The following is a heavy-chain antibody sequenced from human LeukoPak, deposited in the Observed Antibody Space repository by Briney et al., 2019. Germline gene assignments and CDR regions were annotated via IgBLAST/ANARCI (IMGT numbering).Heavy chain of an antibody. J-gene: IGHJ6*03. Sequence: PGGSLRLSCAASGFTFSSYGMSWVRQAPGKGLEWVSAISGSGGSTYYADPVKGRFTISRDNSKNTLYLQMNSLRAEDTAVYYCAKDCRYYDSSGYYYYYYYYYMDVWGKGTTVTISS. V-gene: IGHV3-23*01. CDR3: AKDCRYYDSSGYYYYYYYYYMDV. CDR1: GFTFSSYG. D-gene: IGHD3-22*01. CDR2: ISGSGGST.